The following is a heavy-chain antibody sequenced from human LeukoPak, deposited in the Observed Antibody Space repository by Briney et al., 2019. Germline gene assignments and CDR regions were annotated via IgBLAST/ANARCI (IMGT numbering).Heavy chain of an antibody. D-gene: IGHD3-22*01. CDR1: GGSIRSSYYY. V-gene: IGHV4-39*07. CDR3: AGLVGRYSSGLYYYYFDY. J-gene: IGHJ4*02. Sequence: SSETLSLTCTVSGGSIRSSYYYWGWIRQPPGKGLEWIGEINHSGSTNYNPSLKSRVTISIDKSKNQFFLNLSSVTAADTAVYYCAGLVGRYSSGLYYYYFDYWGQGTLVTVSS. CDR2: INHSGST.